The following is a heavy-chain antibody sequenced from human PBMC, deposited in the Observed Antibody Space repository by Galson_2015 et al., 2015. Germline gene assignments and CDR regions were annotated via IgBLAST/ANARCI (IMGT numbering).Heavy chain of an antibody. CDR3: ARENWNDVRREAYFDH. CDR2: IWYDGSNK. D-gene: IGHD1-1*01. CDR1: GFTFSSYG. V-gene: IGHV3-33*01. Sequence: SLRLSCAASGFTFSSYGMHWVRQAPGKGLEWVAVIWYDGSNKCYADSVKGRFTISRDNSKNTLYLQMNSLRAEDTAVYYCARENWNDVRREAYFDHWGRGTLVTVSS. J-gene: IGHJ2*01.